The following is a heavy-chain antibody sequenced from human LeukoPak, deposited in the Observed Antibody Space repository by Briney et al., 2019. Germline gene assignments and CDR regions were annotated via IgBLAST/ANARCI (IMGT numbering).Heavy chain of an antibody. CDR1: GGSFSGYY. Sequence: PSETLSLTCAVYGGSFSGYYWSWIRQPPGKGLEWIGEINHSGSTNYNPSLKSRVTISVDTSKNQFSLKLSSVTAADTAVYYCARAPVRSGAFDIWGQGTMVTVSS. V-gene: IGHV4-34*01. CDR2: INHSGST. J-gene: IGHJ3*02. CDR3: ARAPVRSGAFDI.